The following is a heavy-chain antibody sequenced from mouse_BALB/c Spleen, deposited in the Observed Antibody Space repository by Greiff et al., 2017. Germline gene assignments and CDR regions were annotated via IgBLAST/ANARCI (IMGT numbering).Heavy chain of an antibody. V-gene: IGHV1-54*01. D-gene: IGHD2-3*01. Sequence: QVQLQQSGAELVRPGTSVKVSCKASGYAFTNYWIEWVKQRPGQGLEWIGVINPGSGGTNYNEKFKGKATLTADKSSSTAYMQLSSLTSDDSAVYFCASGYLFAYWGQGTTVTVSS. CDR2: INPGSGGT. J-gene: IGHJ2*01. CDR1: GYAFTNYW. CDR3: ASGYLFAY.